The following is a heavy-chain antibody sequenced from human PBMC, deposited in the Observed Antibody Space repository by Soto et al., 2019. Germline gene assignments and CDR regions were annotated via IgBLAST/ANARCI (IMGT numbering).Heavy chain of an antibody. CDR1: GDSVSSNSAA. Sequence: PSPTPSLPCAISGDSVSSNSAAWNWIRQSPSRGLEWLGRTYYRSKWYNDYAVSVKSRLTIDPDTSKNQFSLQLNSVTPEDTAVYYCARELGGYSSSSTVWANWFDPWGQGTLVTVSS. J-gene: IGHJ5*02. V-gene: IGHV6-1*01. D-gene: IGHD6-6*01. CDR3: ARELGGYSSSSTVWANWFDP. CDR2: TYYRSKWYN.